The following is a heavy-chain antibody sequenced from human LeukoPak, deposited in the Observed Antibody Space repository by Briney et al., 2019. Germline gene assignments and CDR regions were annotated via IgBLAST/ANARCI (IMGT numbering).Heavy chain of an antibody. CDR2: IYSGGST. Sequence: GGSLRLSCAASGFTVSSNYMSWVRQAPGKGLEWVSVIYSGGSTYYADSVKGRFTISRDNSKNTLYLQMNRLRAEDTAIYYCAREWGYGCGGKCFSGIQAYYGMDVWGQGTTVTVSS. D-gene: IGHD2-15*01. V-gene: IGHV3-53*01. CDR1: GFTVSSNY. CDR3: AREWGYGCGGKCFSGIQAYYGMDV. J-gene: IGHJ6*02.